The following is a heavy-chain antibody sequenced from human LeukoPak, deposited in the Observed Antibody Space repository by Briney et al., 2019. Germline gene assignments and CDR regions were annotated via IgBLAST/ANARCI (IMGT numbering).Heavy chain of an antibody. V-gene: IGHV4-59*12. CDR1: GGSISSYF. Sequence: PSETLSLTCTISGGSISSYFWSWIRQPPGKGLEWIGYIYYTGSTNYNPSLKSRVIISLDTSKNQFSLQLNSVTPEDTAVYYCARGGSAATYWGQGTLVTVSS. J-gene: IGHJ4*02. CDR2: IYYTGST. D-gene: IGHD3-10*01. CDR3: ARGGSAATY.